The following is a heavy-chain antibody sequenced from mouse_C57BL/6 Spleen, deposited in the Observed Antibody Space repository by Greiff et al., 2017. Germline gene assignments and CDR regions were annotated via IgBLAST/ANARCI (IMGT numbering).Heavy chain of an antibody. CDR2: IWSDGST. V-gene: IGHV2-6-1*01. J-gene: IGHJ3*01. CDR1: GFSLTSYG. Sequence: VQLVESGPGLVAPLQSLSITCTVSGFSLTSYGVHWVRQPPGKGLEWLVVIWSDGSTTYNSALKSRLSISKDNAKSQVVLKMNSLQTDDTAMYYCARHEDGWFAYWGQGTLVTVSA. CDR3: ARHEDGWFAY.